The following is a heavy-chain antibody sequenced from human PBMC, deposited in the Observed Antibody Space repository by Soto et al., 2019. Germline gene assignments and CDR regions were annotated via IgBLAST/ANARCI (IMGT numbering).Heavy chain of an antibody. CDR3: AGTPGDAFDI. CDR2: VSHSGNT. V-gene: IGHV4-34*01. Sequence: SETLSLTCAVYGGSFSGYYWNWIRQPPGKGLEWIAEVSHSGNTNYNPSLKSRVTISLDTSRNQFSLKLSSVADADTAVYYCAGTPGDAFDIWDQGTMVTVS. CDR1: GGSFSGYY. D-gene: IGHD1-26*01. J-gene: IGHJ3*02.